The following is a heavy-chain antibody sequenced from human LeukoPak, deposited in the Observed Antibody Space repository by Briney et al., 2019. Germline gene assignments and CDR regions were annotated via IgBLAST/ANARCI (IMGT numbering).Heavy chain of an antibody. Sequence: ASVKVSCKASGYTFTSYGISWVRQAPGQGLEWMGWISAYNGNTNYAQKLQGRVTMTRDMSTSTVYMELSSLRSEDTAVYYCARGPFYYDSSGYGNWFDPWGQGTLVTVSS. CDR2: ISAYNGNT. CDR1: GYTFTSYG. J-gene: IGHJ5*02. V-gene: IGHV1-18*01. D-gene: IGHD3-22*01. CDR3: ARGPFYYDSSGYGNWFDP.